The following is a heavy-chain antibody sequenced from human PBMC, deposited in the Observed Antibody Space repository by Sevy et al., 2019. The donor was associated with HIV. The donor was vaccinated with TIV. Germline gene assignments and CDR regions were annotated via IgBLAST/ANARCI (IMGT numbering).Heavy chain of an antibody. J-gene: IGHJ4*02. V-gene: IGHV6-1*01. CDR3: ARWPIAAAGAYSDY. CDR1: GDSVSSNSAA. Sequence: SRTVSLTCAISGDSVSSNSAAWNWIRLSPSRVLEWLGRTYYRSKWYNDYAVSVKSRITINPDTSKNQFSLQLNSVTPEDTAVYYCARWPIAAAGAYSDYWGQGTLVTVSS. D-gene: IGHD6-13*01. CDR2: TYYRSKWYN.